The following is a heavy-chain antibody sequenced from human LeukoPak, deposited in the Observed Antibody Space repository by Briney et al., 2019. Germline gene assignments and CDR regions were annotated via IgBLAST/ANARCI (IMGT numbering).Heavy chain of an antibody. CDR3: ARSPTFSQLLYYYYYMDV. J-gene: IGHJ6*03. Sequence: SETLSLTRTVSGGSISSGSYYWSWIRQPAGKGLEWIGRIYTSGSTHYNPSLKSRVTISVDTSKNQFSLKLSSVTAADTAVYYCARSPTFSQLLYYYYYMDVWGKGTTVTVSS. V-gene: IGHV4-61*02. CDR1: GGSISSGSYY. CDR2: IYTSGST. D-gene: IGHD2-2*01.